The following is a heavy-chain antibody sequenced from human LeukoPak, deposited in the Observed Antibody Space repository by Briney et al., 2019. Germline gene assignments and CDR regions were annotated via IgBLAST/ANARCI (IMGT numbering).Heavy chain of an antibody. CDR2: MNSGGSIT. CDR1: GFTFSNYW. D-gene: IGHD1-26*01. Sequence: PGGSLRLSCAASGFTFSNYWIHWVRQAPGKGLVWVSRMNSGGSITNFADSVMGRFTISRDNAKNTLYLQMNSLRAEDTAVYYCARSRNSGTYTDYWGQGTLVTVSS. J-gene: IGHJ4*02. CDR3: ARSRNSGTYTDY. V-gene: IGHV3-74*01.